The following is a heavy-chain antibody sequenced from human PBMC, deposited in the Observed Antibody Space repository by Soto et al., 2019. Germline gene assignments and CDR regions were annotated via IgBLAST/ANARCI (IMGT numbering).Heavy chain of an antibody. CDR3: ARDQGFGELSLGC. CDR1: GGSISTYY. CDR2: IFYRGSP. D-gene: IGHD3-10*01. J-gene: IGHJ4*02. V-gene: IGHV4-59*13. Sequence: PSETLSLTCSVSGGSISTYYWTWIRQPPGKGLEWIGYIFYRGSPNYNPSLKSRVTISADTSKNQFSLKLNSVTAADTAVYFCARDQGFGELSLGCWGQGTLVTVSS.